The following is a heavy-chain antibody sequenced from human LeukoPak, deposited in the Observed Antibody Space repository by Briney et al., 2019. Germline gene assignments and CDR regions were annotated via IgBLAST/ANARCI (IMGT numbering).Heavy chain of an antibody. Sequence: SETLSLTCAVYGGSFSGYYWSWIRQSLGKGLEWIGEINHSGSTNYNPSLKSRVTISVDTSKNQFSLKLSSVTAADTAVYYCARVKARYYYGSGSFIDPWGQGTLVTVSS. CDR2: INHSGST. D-gene: IGHD3-10*01. CDR1: GGSFSGYY. CDR3: ARVKARYYYGSGSFIDP. J-gene: IGHJ5*02. V-gene: IGHV4-34*01.